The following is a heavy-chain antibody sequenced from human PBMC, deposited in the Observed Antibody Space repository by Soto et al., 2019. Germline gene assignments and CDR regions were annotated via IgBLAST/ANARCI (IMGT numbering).Heavy chain of an antibody. D-gene: IGHD5-12*01. J-gene: IGHJ6*03. V-gene: IGHV1-2*02. CDR3: ARESGGATATLDYYYFYMDV. Sequence: QVQLVQSGAEVKKPGASVTVSCKASGYRFSDYYLHWVRQAPGQGPEWMGWMNPNSGGTKYAQKFKGRVTMTRDTSVRTAFMELNWLKSDDTAVYYCARESGGATATLDYYYFYMDVWGIGTTFTVSS. CDR2: MNPNSGGT. CDR1: GYRFSDYY.